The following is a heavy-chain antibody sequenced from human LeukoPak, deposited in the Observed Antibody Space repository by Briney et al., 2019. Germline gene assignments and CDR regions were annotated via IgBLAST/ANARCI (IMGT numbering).Heavy chain of an antibody. CDR1: GGSISSSSYY. Sequence: PSETLSLTCTVSGGSISSSSYYWSWIRQPPGKGLEWIGYLYSGASTNYNPSLKRRVTISVDRSKNQISLKLTSVTAADTAVYYCARAWGGRGIDIWGQGTMVTVSS. CDR2: LYSGAST. CDR3: ARAWGGRGIDI. V-gene: IGHV4-61*01. J-gene: IGHJ3*02. D-gene: IGHD3-16*01.